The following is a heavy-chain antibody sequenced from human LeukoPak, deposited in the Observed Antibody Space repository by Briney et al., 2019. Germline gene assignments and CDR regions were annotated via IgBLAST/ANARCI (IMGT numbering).Heavy chain of an antibody. CDR1: VFTLTRAA. CDR3: AAGWVCSGGSCYYYFDY. V-gene: IGHV1-58*02. CDR2: IFVGSGNT. D-gene: IGHD2-15*01. J-gene: IGHJ4*02. Sequence: SVKVSCKAPVFTLTRAAMQCVPQARGQRLEWIGWIFVGSGNTNYAQKFQERVTITRDMTTSTTYMELSSLRSEDTAVYYCAAGWVCSGGSCYYYFDYWGQGTLVTVSS.